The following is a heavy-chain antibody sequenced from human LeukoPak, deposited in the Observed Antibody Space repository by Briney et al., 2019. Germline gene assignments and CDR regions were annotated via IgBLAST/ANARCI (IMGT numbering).Heavy chain of an antibody. CDR3: AKVGKHDAFDI. D-gene: IGHD7-27*01. Sequence: PGGSLRLSCAASGFTFSSYGMHWVRQAPGKGLELVAVISYDGSNKYYADSVKGRFTISRDNSKNTLYLQMNSLRAEDTAVYYCAKVGKHDAFDIWGQGTMVTVSS. J-gene: IGHJ3*02. CDR1: GFTFSSYG. V-gene: IGHV3-30*18. CDR2: ISYDGSNK.